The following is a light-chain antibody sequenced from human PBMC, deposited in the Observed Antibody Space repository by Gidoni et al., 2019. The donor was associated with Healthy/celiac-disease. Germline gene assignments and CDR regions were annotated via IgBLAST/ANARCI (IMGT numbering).Light chain of an antibody. Sequence: DIQMTQSPSTLSASVGDRVTITCRASPSISSWLAWYQQKPGKAPKLLIYDASSLESGVPSRFSGSGSGTEFTLTISSLQPDDFATYYCQQYNSYSGXVXQGTKVEIK. CDR3: QQYNSYSGX. V-gene: IGKV1-5*01. J-gene: IGKJ1*01. CDR1: PSISSW. CDR2: DAS.